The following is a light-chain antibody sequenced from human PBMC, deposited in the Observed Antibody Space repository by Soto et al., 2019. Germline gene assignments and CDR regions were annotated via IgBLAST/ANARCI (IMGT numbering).Light chain of an antibody. Sequence: QSALTQPASVSGSPGQSITISCTGTSSDVGSRNLVSWYQQHPGKAPKLIIYEFTKWPSVVSNRFSGSKSGNKASLTIFGLQAADEADYYCCSYAGSYTWVFGVGTTLTVL. CDR3: CSYAGSYTWV. CDR2: EFT. CDR1: SSDVGSRNL. J-gene: IGLJ3*02. V-gene: IGLV2-23*02.